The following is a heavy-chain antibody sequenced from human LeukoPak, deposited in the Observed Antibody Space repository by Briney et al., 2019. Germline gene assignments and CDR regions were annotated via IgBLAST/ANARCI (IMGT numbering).Heavy chain of an antibody. CDR3: ARDLGSGSYYNVKYYYYMDV. V-gene: IGHV1-2*06. Sequence: ASVKVSCKASGYTFTGYYMHWVRQAPGQGLEWMGRINPNSGGRNYAQKFQVRVTLTRDTSISTAYMELSRLRSDDTAVYYCARDLGSGSYYNVKYYYYMDVWGKGTTVTVSS. D-gene: IGHD3-10*01. J-gene: IGHJ6*03. CDR2: INPNSGGR. CDR1: GYTFTGYY.